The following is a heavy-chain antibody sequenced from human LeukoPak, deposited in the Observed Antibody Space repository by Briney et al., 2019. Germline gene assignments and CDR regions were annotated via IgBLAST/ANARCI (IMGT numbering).Heavy chain of an antibody. CDR2: ISPTGSTT. D-gene: IGHD6-6*01. CDR1: GFSFSGHW. V-gene: IGHV3-74*01. Sequence: GGSLRLSCTASGFSFSGHWMHWARPLPGKGLVWVSRISPTGSTTSYADSVKGRFTVSRDNAKNTLYLQVNNLRAEDTAVYYCARGPNSNWSGPDFWGQGTLLTVSS. J-gene: IGHJ4*02. CDR3: ARGPNSNWSGPDF.